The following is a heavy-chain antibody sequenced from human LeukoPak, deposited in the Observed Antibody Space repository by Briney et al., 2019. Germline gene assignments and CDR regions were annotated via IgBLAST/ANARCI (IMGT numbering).Heavy chain of an antibody. CDR2: IYYSGST. CDR1: GGSISSYY. J-gene: IGHJ3*02. Sequence: PSETLSLTCTVSGGSISSYYWSWIRQPPGKGLEWIGYIYYSGSTNYNPSLKSRVTISADTSKNQFSLKLSSVTAADTAVYYCARWDRFRELLYPPLGAFDIWGQGTMVTVSS. V-gene: IGHV4-59*01. D-gene: IGHD3-10*01. CDR3: ARWDRFRELLYPPLGAFDI.